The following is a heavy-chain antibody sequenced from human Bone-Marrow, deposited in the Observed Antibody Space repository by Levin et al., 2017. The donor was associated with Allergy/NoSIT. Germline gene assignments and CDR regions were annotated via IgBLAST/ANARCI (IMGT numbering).Heavy chain of an antibody. Sequence: SETLSLTCNVSGGSVSRYFWSWIRQSPGKGLEWIGYSYYSGSTTYNPSLKSRVTISVDTSKHQFSLRLTSVTAADTAVYYCATVWGHGQYYFQSWGQGILVAVSS. CDR3: ATVWGHGQYYFQS. D-gene: IGHD3-16*01. J-gene: IGHJ4*02. CDR2: SYYSGST. CDR1: GGSVSRYF. V-gene: IGHV4-59*02.